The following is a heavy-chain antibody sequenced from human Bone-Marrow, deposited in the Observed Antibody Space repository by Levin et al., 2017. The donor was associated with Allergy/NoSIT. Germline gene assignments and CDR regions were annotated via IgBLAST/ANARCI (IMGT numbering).Heavy chain of an antibody. Sequence: ETLSLTCAASGFTFSNYNMNWVRQAPGKGLEWVSDISSSGSTIYYADSVPFLFPLSRDNAKNSLYLQMNSLRAEDTAVDYCARSRAQEYYYYGMDVWGQGKKGTV. J-gene: IGHJ6*01. V-gene: IGHV3-48*01. CDR1: GFTFSNYN. CDR3: ARSRAQEYYYYGMDV. CDR2: ISSSGSTI.